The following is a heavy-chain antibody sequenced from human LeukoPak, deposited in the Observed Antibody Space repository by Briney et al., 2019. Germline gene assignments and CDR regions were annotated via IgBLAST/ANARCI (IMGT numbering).Heavy chain of an antibody. CDR1: GYTFTSYG. CDR3: ARDGGRYDFWSGYYRGLFDY. Sequence: ASVKVSCKASGYTFTSYGISWVRQAPGQGLEWMGWISAYNGNTNYAQKLQGKVTMTPDTSTSTAYMELRSLRSDDTAVYYCARDGGRYDFWSGYYRGLFDYWGQGTLVTVSS. CDR2: ISAYNGNT. D-gene: IGHD3-3*01. V-gene: IGHV1-18*01. J-gene: IGHJ4*02.